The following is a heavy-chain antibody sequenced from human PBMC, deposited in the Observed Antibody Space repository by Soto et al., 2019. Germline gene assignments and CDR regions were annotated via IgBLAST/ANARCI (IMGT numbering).Heavy chain of an antibody. V-gene: IGHV5-51*01. CDR1: GYTFTTYW. J-gene: IGHJ3*02. CDR2: IYPFDSDA. D-gene: IGHD1-26*01. Sequence: EVQLVQSGAEVKKAGESLKISCKGSGYTFTTYWIGWVRQMPGKGLERMGIIYPFDSDARYSPSSQGQVTISADKSINTAYLQWTSLKTSDTAMYYCARLVGTRAFDIWGQGTMVTVSS. CDR3: ARLVGTRAFDI.